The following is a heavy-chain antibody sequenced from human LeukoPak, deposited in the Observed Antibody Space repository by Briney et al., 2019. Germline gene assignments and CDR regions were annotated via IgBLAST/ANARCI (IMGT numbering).Heavy chain of an antibody. CDR1: GFTFSTYW. Sequence: LPGGPLRLSCAASGFTFSTYWMNWVRQAPGKGLEWVANIKQDGSETYYVDSVKGRFTISRDNTKNSQALQMNSLRAEDTAVYYCVRDIDSWGQGTLVTVSS. V-gene: IGHV3-7*05. J-gene: IGHJ4*02. CDR3: VRDIDS. CDR2: IKQDGSET.